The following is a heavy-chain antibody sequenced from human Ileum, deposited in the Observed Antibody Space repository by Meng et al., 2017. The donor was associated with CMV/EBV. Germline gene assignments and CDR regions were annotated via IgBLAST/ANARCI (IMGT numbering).Heavy chain of an antibody. CDR2: IYSGGTP. CDR3: ARALGVYCSSTSCSDARFDP. J-gene: IGHJ5*02. CDR1: GFTFNNYY. Sequence: GGSLRLSCAASGFTFNNYYMSWVRQAPGKGLEWVSVIYSGGTPYYADSVKGRFTISRDSSKNTLYLQMNSLRAEDTAVYYCARALGVYCSSTSCSDARFDPWGQGTLVTSPQ. D-gene: IGHD2-2*01. V-gene: IGHV3-66*02.